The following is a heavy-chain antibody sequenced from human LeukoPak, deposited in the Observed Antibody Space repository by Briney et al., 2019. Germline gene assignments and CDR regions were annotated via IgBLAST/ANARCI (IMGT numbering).Heavy chain of an antibody. CDR2: IKEDGSKK. Sequence: GGSLRLSCVVSGFTFSRYWMSWGRQAPGKGLEWGANIKEDGSKKDYVDSVKGRFTISRDNAKNSLYLEMNSLRAEDTAVYYCARDEVGGSYAYWGQGTLVTVSS. J-gene: IGHJ4*02. CDR1: GFTFSRYW. D-gene: IGHD1-26*01. CDR3: ARDEVGGSYAY. V-gene: IGHV3-7*01.